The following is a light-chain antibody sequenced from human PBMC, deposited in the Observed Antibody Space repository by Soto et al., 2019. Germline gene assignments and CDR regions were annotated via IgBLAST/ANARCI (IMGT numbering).Light chain of an antibody. Sequence: QSVLTQSSSASASLGSSVKLTCTLSSGHSSYIIAWHQQQPGKAPRYLMKLEGSGNYNKGSGVPDRFSGSSSGADRYLIISNLQSEDEADYYCETWDSNTHVFGTGTKVTVL. CDR3: ETWDSNTHV. CDR1: SGHSSYI. J-gene: IGLJ1*01. V-gene: IGLV4-60*03. CDR2: LEGSGNY.